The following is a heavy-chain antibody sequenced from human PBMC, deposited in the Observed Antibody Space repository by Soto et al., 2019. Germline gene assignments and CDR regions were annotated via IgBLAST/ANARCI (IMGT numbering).Heavy chain of an antibody. CDR1: GYTFTSYG. J-gene: IGHJ6*03. CDR3: ARGVAATTYYYYDMDV. V-gene: IGHV1-18*01. Sequence: QVQLVQSGAEVKKPGASVKVSCKASGYTFTSYGISWVRQAPGQGLEWMGGISAYNGNTSYAQKLEGRVTMTTATSTSTAYMELRSLRSDDTAVYYCARGVAATTYYYYDMDVWGKGTTVTVSS. D-gene: IGHD2-15*01. CDR2: ISAYNGNT.